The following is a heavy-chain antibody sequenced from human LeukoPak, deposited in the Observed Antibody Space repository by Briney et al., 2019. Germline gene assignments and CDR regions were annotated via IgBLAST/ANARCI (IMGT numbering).Heavy chain of an antibody. D-gene: IGHD2-2*01. V-gene: IGHV1-69*02. CDR3: AGVPAVNRIFDY. J-gene: IGHJ4*02. Sequence: SVKVSCKASGGTFSSYTISWVRQAPGQGLEWMGRIIPILGIANYAQKFQGRVTITADKSTSAAYMELSSLRSEDTAVYYCAGVPAVNRIFDYWGQGTLVTVSS. CDR2: IIPILGIA. CDR1: GGTFSSYT.